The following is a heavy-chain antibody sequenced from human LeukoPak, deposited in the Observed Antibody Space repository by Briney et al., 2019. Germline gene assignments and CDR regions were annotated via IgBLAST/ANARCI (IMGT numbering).Heavy chain of an antibody. J-gene: IGHJ3*02. Sequence: PGGSLRLSCAASGFTSSNYEMNWVRQAPGKGLEWASYISGSGSTKFYADSVKGRFTISRDNAKNSLYLQMNSLRAEDTAVYYCVRDGASWGGDAFDIWGQGTMVTVSS. CDR3: VRDGASWGGDAFDI. D-gene: IGHD3-10*01. CDR1: GFTSSNYE. V-gene: IGHV3-48*03. CDR2: ISGSGSTK.